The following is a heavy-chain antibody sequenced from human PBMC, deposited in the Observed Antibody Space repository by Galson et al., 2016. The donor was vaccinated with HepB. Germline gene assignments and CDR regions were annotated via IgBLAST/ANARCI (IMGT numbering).Heavy chain of an antibody. CDR1: GFTFSSAV. V-gene: IGHV3-33*03. D-gene: IGHD3-22*01. CDR3: AKAVRDIRGYYRGFFDL. Sequence: SLRLSCAASGFTFSSAVMHWVRQPPGKGLEWVAIMWYDGSNIFYADSVKGRFTISRGNSKNTLYLQMNTLRVEDTAMYYCAKAVRDIRGYYRGFFDLWGRGTLASVSS. CDR2: MWYDGSNI. J-gene: IGHJ2*01.